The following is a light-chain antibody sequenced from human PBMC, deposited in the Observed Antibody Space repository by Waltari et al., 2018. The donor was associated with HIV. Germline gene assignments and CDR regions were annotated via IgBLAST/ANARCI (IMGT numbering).Light chain of an antibody. CDR1: SSNHGSNY. CDR3: AAWDDSLSGWV. Sequence: QSVLPQPPSASGTPGQRVTIPCSGISSNHGSNYVSWYQQLPGTAPKLLIYRNKQRPSGVPDRFSGSKSGTSASLAISGLRSEDEADYYCAAWDDSLSGWVFGGGTKLTVL. CDR2: RNK. J-gene: IGLJ3*02. V-gene: IGLV1-47*01.